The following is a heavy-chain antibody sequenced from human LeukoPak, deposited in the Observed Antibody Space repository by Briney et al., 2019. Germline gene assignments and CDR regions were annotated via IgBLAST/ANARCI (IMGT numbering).Heavy chain of an antibody. J-gene: IGHJ3*02. Sequence: ASVEVSCKASGYTFTSYDINWVRQATGQGLEWMGWMNPNSGNTGYAQKFQGSVTMTRNTSISTAYMELSSLRSEDTAVYYCARGGMHYYDSSGYPFAFDIWGQGTMVTVSS. V-gene: IGHV1-8*01. CDR2: MNPNSGNT. CDR3: ARGGMHYYDSSGYPFAFDI. CDR1: GYTFTSYD. D-gene: IGHD3-22*01.